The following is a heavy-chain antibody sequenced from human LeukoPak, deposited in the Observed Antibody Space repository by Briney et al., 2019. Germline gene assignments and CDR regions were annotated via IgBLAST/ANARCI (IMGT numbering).Heavy chain of an antibody. D-gene: IGHD2-21*01. CDR3: ASHVASYDFDY. CDR2: IYNSGST. V-gene: IGHV4-39*01. CDR1: GGSISSSSYY. J-gene: IGHJ4*02. Sequence: PSETLSLTCSVSGGSISSSSYYWGWIRQPPGKGLEWIGSIYNSGSTYYNPSLQSRVTVSVDRTDNQFSLKLNSVTAADTAVYYCASHVASYDFDYWGQGTLVTVSS.